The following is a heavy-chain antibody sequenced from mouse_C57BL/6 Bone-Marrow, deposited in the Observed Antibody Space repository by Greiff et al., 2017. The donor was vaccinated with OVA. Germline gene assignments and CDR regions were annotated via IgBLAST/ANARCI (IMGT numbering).Heavy chain of an antibody. V-gene: IGHV5-2*01. CDR2: INRDGGST. J-gene: IGHJ4*01. CDR1: EYEFPSHD. D-gene: IGHD3-2*02. Sequence: EVQLVESGGGLVQPGESLKLSCESNEYEFPSHDMSWVRKTPEKRLELVAAINRDGGSTYYPDTLEGRFIISRDNTTKTLYLQLSSLRSEDTAFYDCARPRDSSGYVRYAMDYWGQGTSVTVSS. CDR3: ARPRDSSGYVRYAMDY.